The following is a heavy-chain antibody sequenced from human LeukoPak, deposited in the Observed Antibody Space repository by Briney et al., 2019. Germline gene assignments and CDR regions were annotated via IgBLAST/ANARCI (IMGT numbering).Heavy chain of an antibody. Sequence: GGSLRLSCAASGFTFSTYWMAWVRQAPGKGLEWVANINQDGTEKNYVDSVKGRFTISRDNAKNSLYLQMNSLRAEDTAVYYCARNMGDYWGQGTLVTVSS. D-gene: IGHD2/OR15-2a*01. CDR3: ARNMGDY. V-gene: IGHV3-7*04. J-gene: IGHJ4*02. CDR2: INQDGTEK. CDR1: GFTFSTYW.